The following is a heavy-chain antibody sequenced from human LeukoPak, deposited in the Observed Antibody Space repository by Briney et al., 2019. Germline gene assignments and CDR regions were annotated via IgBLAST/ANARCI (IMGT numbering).Heavy chain of an antibody. J-gene: IGHJ4*02. V-gene: IGHV3-23*01. CDR2: ISGSGGST. CDR3: ARSVAVAATYDY. D-gene: IGHD2-15*01. CDR1: GFTFSSYA. Sequence: GGSLRLSCAASGFTFSSYAMSWVRQAPGKGLEWVSAISGSGGSTFYVDSVKGRFTISRDNSENTLYLQMNSLRAEDTAVYYCARSVAVAATYDYWGQGALVTVSS.